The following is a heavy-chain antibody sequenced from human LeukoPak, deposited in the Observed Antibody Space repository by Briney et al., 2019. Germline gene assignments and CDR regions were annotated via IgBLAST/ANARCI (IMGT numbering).Heavy chain of an antibody. V-gene: IGHV1-18*01. CDR1: GYTFTSYG. CDR2: ISAYNGNT. Sequence: VASVKVSCKASGYTFTSYGISWVRQAPGQGLEWMGWISAYNGNTNYAQKLQGRVTMTTDTSTSTAYMELRSLRSDDTAVYYCATYWDYDSSGWTWGQGTLVTVSS. J-gene: IGHJ5*02. D-gene: IGHD3-22*01. CDR3: ATYWDYDSSGWT.